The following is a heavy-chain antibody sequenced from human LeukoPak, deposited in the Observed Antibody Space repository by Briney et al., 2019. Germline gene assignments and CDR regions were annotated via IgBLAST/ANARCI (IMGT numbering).Heavy chain of an antibody. Sequence: GVSLRLSCTVSGSTFGDYSMTWVRQAPGKGLEWVGFIRSKTYGGTTEYAASVKGRFTISRDDSNSIAYLQMNSLKTEDTAVYYCTRGAGYISGFDYWGQGTPVTVSS. CDR1: GSTFGDYS. CDR3: TRGAGYISGFDY. V-gene: IGHV3-49*04. J-gene: IGHJ4*02. D-gene: IGHD6-19*01. CDR2: IRSKTYGGTT.